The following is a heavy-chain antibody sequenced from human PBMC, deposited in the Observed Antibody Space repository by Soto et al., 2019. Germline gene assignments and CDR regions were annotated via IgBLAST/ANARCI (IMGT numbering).Heavy chain of an antibody. D-gene: IGHD3-22*01. CDR2: IIPIFGTA. CDR1: GGTCRRCS. CDR3: AREEKDYYDSSGYYYGGGAFDI. J-gene: IGHJ3*02. Sequence: SSLKFSGRRLGGTCRRCSIRWERQNPGQGLEWMGGIIPIFGTANYAQKFQGRVTITADESTSTAYMELSSLRSEDTAVYYCAREEKDYYDSSGYYYGGGAFDIWGQGTMVTVSS. V-gene: IGHV1-69*01.